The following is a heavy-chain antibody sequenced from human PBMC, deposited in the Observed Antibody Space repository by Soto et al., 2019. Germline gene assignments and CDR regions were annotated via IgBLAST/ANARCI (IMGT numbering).Heavy chain of an antibody. V-gene: IGHV1-8*01. CDR3: AQGGHGFWSGDTYYYAMDV. D-gene: IGHD3-3*01. J-gene: IGHJ6*02. Sequence: QVHLVQSGAEVKKPGASVKVSCTASGYGFNIYDIHWVRHSTGQGLEWMGWMTPKRETPGYAPKFQGRFTMTRDTSTSAVYMELSSLGSEATAVYICAQGGHGFWSGDTYYYAMDVWGQGTTVTVSS. CDR2: MTPKRETP. CDR1: GYGFNIYD.